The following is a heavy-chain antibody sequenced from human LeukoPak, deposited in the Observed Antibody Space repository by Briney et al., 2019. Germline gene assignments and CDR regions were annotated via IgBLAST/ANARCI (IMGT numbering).Heavy chain of an antibody. V-gene: IGHV3-23*01. Sequence: PGGSLRLSCSASGFSFNNYAMSWIRQAPGKGLTRVSLVSPAYGRTYYADSVKGRFTISRDNSNNMLSLYMSSLRADDTAVYYCAKGKQYLEWLPDPWGQGTLVTVSS. CDR2: VSPAYGRT. D-gene: IGHD3-3*01. CDR1: GFSFNNYA. CDR3: AKGKQYLEWLPDP. J-gene: IGHJ5*02.